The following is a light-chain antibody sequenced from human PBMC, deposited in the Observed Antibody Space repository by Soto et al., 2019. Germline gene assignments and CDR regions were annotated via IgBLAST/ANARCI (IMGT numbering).Light chain of an antibody. V-gene: IGLV2-14*01. CDR2: EVS. CDR3: SSYTSSSVV. CDR1: SSDVGGYNY. J-gene: IGLJ2*01. Sequence: QSALTQPASVSGSPGQSSTIYCTGTSSDVGGYNYVSWYQQHPGKAPKLMIYEVSNRPSGVSNRFSGSKSGNTASLTISGLQAEDEADYYCSSYTSSSVVFGGGTKLTVL.